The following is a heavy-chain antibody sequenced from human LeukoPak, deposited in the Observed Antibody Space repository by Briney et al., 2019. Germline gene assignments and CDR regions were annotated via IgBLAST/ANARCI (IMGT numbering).Heavy chain of an antibody. V-gene: IGHV3-30-3*01. D-gene: IGHD2-15*01. CDR2: ISYDGSNK. CDR3: ARDMTPLYGMDV. CDR1: GFTFSSYW. J-gene: IGHJ6*02. Sequence: GGSLRLSCVASGFTFSSYWMSWVRQAPGKGLEWVAVISYDGSNKYYADSVKGRFTISRDNSKNTLYLQMNSLRAEDTAVYYCARDMTPLYGMDVWGQGTTVTVSS.